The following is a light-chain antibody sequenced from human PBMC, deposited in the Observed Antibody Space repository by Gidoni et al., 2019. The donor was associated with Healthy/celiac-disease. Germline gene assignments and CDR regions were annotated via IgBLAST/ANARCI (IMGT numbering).Light chain of an antibody. Sequence: QSALPQPASVSGSPGQSIPISCTGTSSDVGGYNYVSWYQQHPGKAPKLMIYEVSNRPSGVSNRFSGSKSGNTASLTISGLQAEDEADYYCSSYTSSSTPLVVFGGGTKLTVL. CDR1: SSDVGGYNY. CDR2: EVS. CDR3: SSYTSSSTPLVV. V-gene: IGLV2-14*01. J-gene: IGLJ2*01.